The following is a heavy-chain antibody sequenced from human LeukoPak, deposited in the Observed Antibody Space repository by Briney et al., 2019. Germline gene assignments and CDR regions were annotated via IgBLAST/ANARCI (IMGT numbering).Heavy chain of an antibody. D-gene: IGHD2-8*02. CDR1: GGSIGSGGYC. V-gene: IGHV4-31*03. CDR3: ARDTGGYSTYSSRAFDV. Sequence: SETLSLTCTVSGGSIGSGGYCWSWIRQHPGKGLEWIGYIYYSGSTYYNPSLKSRVTISVDTSKNQFSLKLSSVTAADTAVYHFARDTGGYSTYSSRAFDVWGQGTMVTVYS. J-gene: IGHJ3*01. CDR2: IYYSGST.